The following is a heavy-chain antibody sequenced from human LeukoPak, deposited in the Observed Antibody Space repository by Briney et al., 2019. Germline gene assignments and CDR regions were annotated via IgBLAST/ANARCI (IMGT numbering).Heavy chain of an antibody. CDR2: INPNSGGT. CDR1: GYTFTSYG. J-gene: IGHJ4*02. CDR3: AREGYGDYVFVY. Sequence: ASVKVSCKASGYTFTSYGISWVRQAPGQGLEWMGWINPNSGGTNYAQKFQGRVTMTRDTSISTAYMELSRLRSDDTAVYYCAREGYGDYVFVYWGQGTLVTVSS. V-gene: IGHV1-2*02. D-gene: IGHD4-17*01.